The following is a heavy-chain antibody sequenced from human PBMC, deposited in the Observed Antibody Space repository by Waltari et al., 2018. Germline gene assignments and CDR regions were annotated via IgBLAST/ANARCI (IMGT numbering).Heavy chain of an antibody. J-gene: IGHJ3*02. CDR2: IRSKAYGGTT. V-gene: IGHV3-49*04. Sequence: EVQLVESGGGLVQPGRSLRLSCTASGFTFGDYAMSWVRQAPGKGLECVGFIRSKAYGGTTEYAASVKGRFTISRDDSKSIAYLQMNSLKTEDTAVYYCTRRAYSSGSDAFDIWGQGTMVTVSS. D-gene: IGHD6-19*01. CDR1: GFTFGDYA. CDR3: TRRAYSSGSDAFDI.